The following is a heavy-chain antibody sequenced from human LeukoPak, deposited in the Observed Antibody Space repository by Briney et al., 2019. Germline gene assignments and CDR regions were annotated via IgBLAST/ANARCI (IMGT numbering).Heavy chain of an antibody. CDR3: AREVQLWTHLDY. V-gene: IGHV4-31*03. CDR2: IYYSGST. D-gene: IGHD5-18*01. J-gene: IGHJ4*02. CDR1: GGSISSGGYY. Sequence: SETLSLTCTVSGGSISSGGYYWSWIRQHPGKGLEWIGYIYYSGSTYYNPPLKSRVTISVDTSKNQFSLKLSSVTAADTAVYYCAREVQLWTHLDYWGQGTLVTVSS.